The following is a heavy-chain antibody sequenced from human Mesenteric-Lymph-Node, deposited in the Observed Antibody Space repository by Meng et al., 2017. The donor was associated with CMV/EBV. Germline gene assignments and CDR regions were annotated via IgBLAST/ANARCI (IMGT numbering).Heavy chain of an antibody. CDR3: AGQRGDSPFAY. Sequence: GGSLRLSCAASGFTFSDYYMSWVRQAPGKGLDWVSAIGGSGDSTYYADSVKGRFTISRDNSKNTLYLQMNSLRAEDTAVYYCAGQRGDSPFAYWGQGTLVTVSS. J-gene: IGHJ4*02. D-gene: IGHD5-18*01. CDR2: IGGSGDST. V-gene: IGHV3-23*01. CDR1: GFTFSDYY.